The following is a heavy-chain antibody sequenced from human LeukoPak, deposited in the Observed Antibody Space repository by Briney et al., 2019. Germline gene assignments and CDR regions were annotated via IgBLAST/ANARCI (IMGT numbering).Heavy chain of an antibody. CDR3: ARALKQQLVRPFDAFDI. D-gene: IGHD6-13*01. J-gene: IGHJ3*02. V-gene: IGHV4-59*01. CDR1: GGSISSYY. Sequence: PSETLSLTCTVSGGSISSYYWNWIRQPPGKGLEWIGYIYYSGSTNYNPSLKSRVTISVDTSKNQFSLKVSSLTAADTAVYYCARALKQQLVRPFDAFDIWGQGTMLTVSS. CDR2: IYYSGST.